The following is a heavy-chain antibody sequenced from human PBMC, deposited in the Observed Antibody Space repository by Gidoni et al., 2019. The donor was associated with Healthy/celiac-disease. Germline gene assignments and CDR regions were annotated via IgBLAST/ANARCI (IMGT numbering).Heavy chain of an antibody. CDR2: INPSGGST. D-gene: IGHD3-16*01. J-gene: IGHJ5*02. CDR3: AREGIMITFGGYNWFDP. Sequence: QVQLVQSGAEVKKPGASVKVSCKASGYTFTSYYMHWVRQAPGQGLEWMGIINPSGGSTSYAQKFQGRVTMTRDTSTSTVYMELSSLRSEDTAVYYCAREGIMITFGGYNWFDPWGQGTLVTVSS. CDR1: GYTFTSYY. V-gene: IGHV1-46*01.